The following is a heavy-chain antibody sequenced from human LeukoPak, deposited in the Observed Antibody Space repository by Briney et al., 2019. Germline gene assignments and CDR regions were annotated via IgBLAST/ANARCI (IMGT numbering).Heavy chain of an antibody. V-gene: IGHV3-53*01. CDR2: IHTDYRT. CDR3: ANHYG. CDR1: GLTVSSNF. D-gene: IGHD3-16*01. J-gene: IGHJ4*02. Sequence: GGSLRLSCAASGLTVSSNFMHWVRQAPEKGLEWIAGIHTDYRTFYADSMKGRFTISRDDSANTVYLQMNTLRAEDTAIFYCANHYGGGQGTLVTVSS.